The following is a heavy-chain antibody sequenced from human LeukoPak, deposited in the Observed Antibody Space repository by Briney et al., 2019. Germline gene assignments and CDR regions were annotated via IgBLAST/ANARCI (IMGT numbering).Heavy chain of an antibody. Sequence: GGSLRLSCAASGFTFSSYAMHWVRQAPGKGLEWVAVISYDGSNKYYADSVKGRFTISRDNSKNTLYLQMNSLRAEDTAVYYCARDYALYYFDYWGQGTLVTVSS. J-gene: IGHJ4*02. CDR2: ISYDGSNK. CDR3: ARDYALYYFDY. CDR1: GFTFSSYA. V-gene: IGHV3-30*04. D-gene: IGHD3-3*01.